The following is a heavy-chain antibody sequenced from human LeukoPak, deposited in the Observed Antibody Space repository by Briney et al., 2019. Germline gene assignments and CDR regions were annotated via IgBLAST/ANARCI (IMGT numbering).Heavy chain of an antibody. J-gene: IGHJ5*02. D-gene: IGHD2-2*01. CDR3: ARDLGGLGYCSSTSCYEWFDP. Sequence: ASVKVSCKASGYTFTGYYMRWVRQAPGQGLEWMGRVNPNSGGTNYAQKFQGRVTMTRDTSISTAYMELSRLRSDDTAVYYCARDLGGLGYCSSTSCYEWFDPWGQGTLVTVSS. CDR1: GYTFTGYY. CDR2: VNPNSGGT. V-gene: IGHV1-2*06.